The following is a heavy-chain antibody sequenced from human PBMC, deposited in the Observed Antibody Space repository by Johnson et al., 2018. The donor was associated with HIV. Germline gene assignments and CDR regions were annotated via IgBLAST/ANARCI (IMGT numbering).Heavy chain of an antibody. V-gene: IGHV3-7*05. CDR3: ARGTLAAFDI. D-gene: IGHD2-2*01. CDR1: GFTFSRNW. Sequence: VQLVESGGGVVQPGRSLRLSCAASGFTFSRNWMSWVRQAPGKGLEWVANIKQDGREKYYVESVKGRFTISRDNAKNSVYLQMNGLRAEDTAVCYCARGTLAAFDIWGQGTMVTVSS. CDR2: IKQDGREK. J-gene: IGHJ3*02.